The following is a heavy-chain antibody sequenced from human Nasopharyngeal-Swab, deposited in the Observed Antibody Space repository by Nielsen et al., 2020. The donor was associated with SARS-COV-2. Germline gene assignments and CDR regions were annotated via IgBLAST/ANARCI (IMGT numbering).Heavy chain of an antibody. CDR1: GYTFTSYD. V-gene: IGHV1-8*01. D-gene: IGHD6-19*01. J-gene: IGHJ6*02. CDR3: ARDPTSVAGTGDYYYGMDV. Sequence: VSVKVSCKASGYTFTSYDINWVRQATGQGLEGMGWMNPNSGNTGYAQKFQGRVTMTRNTSISTAYMELSSLRSEDTAVYYCARDPTSVAGTGDYYYGMDVWGQGTTVTVSS. CDR2: MNPNSGNT.